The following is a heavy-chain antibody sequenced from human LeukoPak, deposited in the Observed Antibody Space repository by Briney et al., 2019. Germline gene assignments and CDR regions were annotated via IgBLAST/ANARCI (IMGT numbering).Heavy chain of an antibody. D-gene: IGHD2-2*01. V-gene: IGHV4-31*03. J-gene: IGHJ3*02. Sequence: SETLSLTCTVSGGSISSGGYYWSWIRQHPGKGLEWIGYVYYSGSTYYNPSLKSRVTISVDTSKNQFSLKLSSVTAADTAVYYCARYCSSTSCNDAFDIRGQGTMVTVSS. CDR1: GGSISSGGYY. CDR2: VYYSGST. CDR3: ARYCSSTSCNDAFDI.